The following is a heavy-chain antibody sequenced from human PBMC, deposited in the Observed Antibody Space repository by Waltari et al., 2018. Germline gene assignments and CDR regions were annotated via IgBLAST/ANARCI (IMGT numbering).Heavy chain of an antibody. D-gene: IGHD3-3*01. V-gene: IGHV4-38-2*01. J-gene: IGHJ4*02. CDR1: GYSISSGYY. Sequence: QVQLQESGPGLVKPSETLSLTCAVPGYSISSGYYWGWLRQPPGKGLEWIGSIYHSGSTYYNPSLKSRVTISVDTSKNQFSLKLSSVTAADTAVYYCAAAYYDFWSGYFYFDYWGQGTLVTVSS. CDR2: IYHSGST. CDR3: AAAYYDFWSGYFYFDY.